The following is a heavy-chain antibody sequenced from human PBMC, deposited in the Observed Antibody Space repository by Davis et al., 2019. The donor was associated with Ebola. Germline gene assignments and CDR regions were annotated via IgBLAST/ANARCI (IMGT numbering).Heavy chain of an antibody. CDR3: ARVNRHGDPDY. CDR2: IWYDGSNK. Sequence: GGSLRPSCPAPGFTFSSYGMHWVRQAPGKGLEWLAVIWYDGSNKYYADSVKGRFTISRDNSKNTLYLQMNSLRAEDTAVYYCARVNRHGDPDYWGQGTLVTVSS. D-gene: IGHD4-17*01. J-gene: IGHJ4*02. CDR1: GFTFSSYG. V-gene: IGHV3-33*01.